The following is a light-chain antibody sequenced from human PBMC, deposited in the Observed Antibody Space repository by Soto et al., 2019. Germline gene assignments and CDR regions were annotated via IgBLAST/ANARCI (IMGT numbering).Light chain of an antibody. V-gene: IGLV2-14*02. J-gene: IGLJ1*01. CDR1: SGDVGNYNL. CDR2: EDD. CDR3: SSYAGSSNV. Sequence: QSALTQPASVSGSPGQSITISCSGVSGDVGNYNLVSWYQQYPGKAPALLIYEDDKRPSGVSNRFSGSKSDSTASLTISGLQAEDEADYYCSSYAGSSNVFGTGTKLTVL.